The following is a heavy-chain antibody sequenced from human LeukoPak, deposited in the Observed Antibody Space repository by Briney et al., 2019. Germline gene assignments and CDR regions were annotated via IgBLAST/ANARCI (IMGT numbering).Heavy chain of an antibody. CDR1: GFIFSTYW. V-gene: IGHV3-7*01. CDR2: IKYDGDEK. D-gene: IGHD7-27*01. Sequence: GGSLRHSCAASGFIFSTYWMTWVRQAPGKGLEWVATIKYDGDEKFYVDSVTGRFTISRDNAKNSLYLQMNSLTAEDTAVYYCVRESFSRGDFNWGQGILVSVSS. J-gene: IGHJ4*02. CDR3: VRESFSRGDFN.